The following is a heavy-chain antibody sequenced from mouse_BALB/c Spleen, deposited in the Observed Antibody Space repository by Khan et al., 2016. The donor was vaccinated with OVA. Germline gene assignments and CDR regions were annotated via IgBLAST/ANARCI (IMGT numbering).Heavy chain of an antibody. D-gene: IGHD1-1*01. Sequence: EVQLVESGPGLVKPSQSLSLTCTVTGYSITSGYARNWIRQFPGNKLEWMGYISYSGVTSYTPSLKSRTSITRDTSKNQFFLQLNSVTTEDTATYYCARGNYYGYYFDYWGQGTTLTVSS. V-gene: IGHV3-2*02. CDR2: ISYSGVT. CDR1: GYSITSGYA. CDR3: ARGNYYGYYFDY. J-gene: IGHJ2*01.